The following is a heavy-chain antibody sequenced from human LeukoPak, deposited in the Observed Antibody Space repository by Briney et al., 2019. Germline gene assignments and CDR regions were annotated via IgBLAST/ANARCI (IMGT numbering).Heavy chain of an antibody. CDR3: AKRYRYYFDY. CDR2: ISGSGGST. Sequence: SGGSLRLSCAASGFTFSSYAMSWVRQAPGKGPEWVSAISGSGGSTYYADSVKGRFTISRDNSKNTLYLQMNSLRAEDTAVYYCAKRYRYYFDYWGQGTLVTVSS. V-gene: IGHV3-23*01. CDR1: GFTFSSYA. D-gene: IGHD1-14*01. J-gene: IGHJ4*02.